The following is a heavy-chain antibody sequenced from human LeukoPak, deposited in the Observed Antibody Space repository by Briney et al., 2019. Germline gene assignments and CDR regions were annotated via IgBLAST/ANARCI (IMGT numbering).Heavy chain of an antibody. CDR3: AGVGGN. CDR2: ISDRCGST. CDR1: GFTFSSYG. V-gene: IGHV3-23*01. J-gene: IGHJ4*02. D-gene: IGHD3-10*01. Sequence: PGGSLRLSCAASGFTFSSYGMSGVRQAPAKGLEWVSAISDRCGSTYYADSAKGRFTISRDNFKNPLYIQMNSMRVEDTAVYYCAGVGGNWGQGTLVTVSS.